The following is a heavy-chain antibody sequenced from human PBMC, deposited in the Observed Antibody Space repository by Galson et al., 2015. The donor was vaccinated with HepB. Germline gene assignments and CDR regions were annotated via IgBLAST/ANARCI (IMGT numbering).Heavy chain of an antibody. J-gene: IGHJ6*02. Sequence: SLRLSCAASGFTFSSYGMHWVRQAPGKGLEWVAVIWYDGSNKYYADSVKGRFTISRDNSKNTLYLQMNSLRAEDTAVYYCARPRIAAPNYYYYGMDVWGQGTTVTVSS. D-gene: IGHD6-6*01. CDR3: ARPRIAAPNYYYYGMDV. CDR1: GFTFSSYG. V-gene: IGHV3-33*01. CDR2: IWYDGSNK.